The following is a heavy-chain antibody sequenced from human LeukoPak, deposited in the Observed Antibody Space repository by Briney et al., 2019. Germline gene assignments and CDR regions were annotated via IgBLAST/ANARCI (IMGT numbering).Heavy chain of an antibody. V-gene: IGHV4-34*01. Sequence: SETLSLTCAVCGGSFNDYYWNWIRQPPGKGLEWIGEINLRGSTTYNPSLKSRVTISLDESKNQFSLKLSSVTAADTAVYYCARERITMVRGVTSFSDYWGQGTLVTVSS. CDR1: GGSFNDYY. CDR2: INLRGST. D-gene: IGHD3-10*01. CDR3: ARERITMVRGVTSFSDY. J-gene: IGHJ4*02.